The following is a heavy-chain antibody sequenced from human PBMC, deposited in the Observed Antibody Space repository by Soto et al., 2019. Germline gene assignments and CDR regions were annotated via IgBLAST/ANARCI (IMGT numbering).Heavy chain of an antibody. CDR3: AKGGYYSLFDI. CDR2: ISGSGGRT. J-gene: IGHJ3*02. V-gene: IGHV3-23*01. D-gene: IGHD3-16*01. CDR1: GFPFSSYA. Sequence: EMQLLESGGGLVQPGGSLRLSCVASGFPFSSYAMSWVRQPPGKGLEWVSGISGSGGRTYYADSVKGRFTISRDNSNNTLSLPMHILRVADTAVYFWAKGGYYSLFDIWGQGTVVTVSA.